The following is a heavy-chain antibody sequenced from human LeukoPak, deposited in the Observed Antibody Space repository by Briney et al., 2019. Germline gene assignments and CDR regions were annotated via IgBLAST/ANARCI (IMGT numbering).Heavy chain of an antibody. CDR2: IYHSGST. CDR3: ARGIGVTTVEVYFDY. CDR1: GYSISSGYY. D-gene: IGHD4-17*01. Sequence: PSETLSLTCTVSGYSISSGYYWGWIRQPPGKGLEWIGSIYHSGSTYYNPSLKSRVTISVDTSKNQFSLKLSSVTAADTAVYYCARGIGVTTVEVYFDYWGQGTLVTVSS. J-gene: IGHJ4*02. V-gene: IGHV4-38-2*02.